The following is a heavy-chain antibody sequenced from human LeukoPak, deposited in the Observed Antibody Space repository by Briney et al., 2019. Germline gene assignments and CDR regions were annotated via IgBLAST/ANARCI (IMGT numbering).Heavy chain of an antibody. J-gene: IGHJ4*02. CDR1: GFTFSSYA. CDR2: IKYDGSEK. CDR3: ARDGSGEWPIGY. V-gene: IGHV3-7*01. Sequence: GGSLRLSCAASGFTFSSYAMSWVRQAPGKGLEWVANIKYDGSEKHYVDSVKGRFTISRDNAKNSLYLEMNSLRVEDTAVYYCARDGSGEWPIGYWGQGTLVTVSS. D-gene: IGHD3-10*01.